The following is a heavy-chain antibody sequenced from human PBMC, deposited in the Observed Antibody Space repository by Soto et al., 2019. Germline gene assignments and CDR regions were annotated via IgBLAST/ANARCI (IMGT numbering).Heavy chain of an antibody. CDR1: GYTFTSYY. CDR2: INPSGGSS. Sequence: ASVKVCCKASGYTFTSYYMHWVRQAPGQGLEWMGIINPSGGSSSYAQKFQGRVTMTRDTSTSTVYMELSSLRSEDTAVYYCATVYCSGGSCYSIDYWGQGTLVTVSS. CDR3: ATVYCSGGSCYSIDY. J-gene: IGHJ4*02. V-gene: IGHV1-46*03. D-gene: IGHD2-15*01.